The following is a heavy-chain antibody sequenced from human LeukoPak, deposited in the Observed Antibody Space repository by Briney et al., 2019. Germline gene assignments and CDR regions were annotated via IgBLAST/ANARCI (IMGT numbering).Heavy chain of an antibody. Sequence: GRSLRLSCAASGFTFSSYAMHWVRQAPGKGLEWVAVISYDGSNKYYADSVKGRFTISRDNSKNTLYLQMNSLRAEDTAVYYCARWGEGGGRGVDYWGQGTLVTVSS. CDR2: ISYDGSNK. CDR3: ARWGEGGGRGVDY. V-gene: IGHV3-30-3*01. D-gene: IGHD3-16*01. J-gene: IGHJ4*02. CDR1: GFTFSSYA.